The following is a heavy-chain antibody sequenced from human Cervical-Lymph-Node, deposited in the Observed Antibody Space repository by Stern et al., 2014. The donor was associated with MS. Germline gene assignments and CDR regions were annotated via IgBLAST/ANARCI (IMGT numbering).Heavy chain of an antibody. CDR1: GFTFSDYY. CDR3: ARVQEAGDYYYYGMDV. D-gene: IGHD1-1*01. V-gene: IGHV3-11*01. CDR2: ISSSGSTI. J-gene: IGHJ6*02. Sequence: VQLVESGGGLVKPGGSLRLSCAASGFTFSDYYMSWIRQAPGQGLEWVSYISSSGSTIYYADSVKGRFPISRDNAKNSLYLQMNSLRAEDTAVYYCARVQEAGDYYYYGMDVWGQGTTVTVSS.